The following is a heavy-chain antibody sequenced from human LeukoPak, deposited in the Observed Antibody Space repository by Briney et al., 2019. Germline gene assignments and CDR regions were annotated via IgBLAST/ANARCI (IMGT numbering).Heavy chain of an antibody. CDR3: AKGIAARPGYYYYMDV. Sequence: GRSLRLSCAASGFTFSNYGMHWVRQAPGKGLEWVVVISHDGSNNNYADSVKGRFTISRDNSKNTLYLQMNSLRAEDTAVYYCAKGIAARPGYYYYMDVWGKGTTVTVSS. D-gene: IGHD6-6*01. CDR2: ISHDGSNN. V-gene: IGHV3-30*18. CDR1: GFTFSNYG. J-gene: IGHJ6*03.